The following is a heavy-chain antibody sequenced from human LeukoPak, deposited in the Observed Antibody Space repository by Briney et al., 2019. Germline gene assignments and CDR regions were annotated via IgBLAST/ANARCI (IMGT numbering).Heavy chain of an antibody. CDR2: IYHSGST. V-gene: IGHV4-59*08. J-gene: IGHJ4*02. CDR3: ARLVPVDDYSDYAPPSLLDY. D-gene: IGHD4-11*01. Sequence: SETLSLTCTVSGGSISSFYWSWIRQFPGKGLEWIGYIYHSGSTNYNPSLKSRVSISLDTSKSQFSLRLTSVTAADTAVYYCARLVPVDDYSDYAPPSLLDYWGQGTLVTVSS. CDR1: GGSISSFY.